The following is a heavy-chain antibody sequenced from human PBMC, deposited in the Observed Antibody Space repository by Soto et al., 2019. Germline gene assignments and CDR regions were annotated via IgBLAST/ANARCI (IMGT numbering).Heavy chain of an antibody. V-gene: IGHV6-1*01. CDR3: ARGYYDILTGFNWFDP. CDR1: GDSVSSNSAA. D-gene: IGHD3-9*01. J-gene: IGHJ5*02. Sequence: SQTLSLTCAISGDSVSSNSAAWNWIRQSPSRGLEWLGRTYYRSKWYNDYAVSVKSRITINPDTSKNQFSLQLNSVTPEDTAVYYCARGYYDILTGFNWFDPWGQGTLLTVSS. CDR2: TYYRSKWYN.